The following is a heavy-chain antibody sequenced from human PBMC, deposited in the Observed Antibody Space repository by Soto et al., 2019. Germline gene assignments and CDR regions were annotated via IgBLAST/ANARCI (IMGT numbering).Heavy chain of an antibody. Sequence: ASVKGSCKASGYTFTSNGNGWVLQAPGQGLEWMGWISAYNGNTNYAQKLQGRVTMTTDTSTSTAYMELRSLRSDDTAVYYCARDSGYDQDAFDIWGQGTMVTVSS. CDR1: GYTFTSNG. D-gene: IGHD5-12*01. CDR3: ARDSGYDQDAFDI. V-gene: IGHV1-18*01. CDR2: ISAYNGNT. J-gene: IGHJ3*02.